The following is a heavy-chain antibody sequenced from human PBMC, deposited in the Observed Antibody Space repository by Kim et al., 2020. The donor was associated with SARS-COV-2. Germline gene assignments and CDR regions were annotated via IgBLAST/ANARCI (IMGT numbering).Heavy chain of an antibody. CDR1: GFIVSDNY. Sequence: GGSLRLSCAASGFIVSDNYMTWVRQAPGKGLEWVSVIYSGGTTYYADSARGRLTTFRDNSKNTPYLQMTSRRAEETAAYYCVRDVGVYNGMNNWGQGTTV. CDR2: IYSGGTT. D-gene: IGHD3-10*01. J-gene: IGHJ6*01. V-gene: IGHV3-53*01. CDR3: VRDVGVYNGMNN.